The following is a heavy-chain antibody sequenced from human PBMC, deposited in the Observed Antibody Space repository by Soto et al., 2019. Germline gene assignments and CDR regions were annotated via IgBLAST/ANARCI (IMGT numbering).Heavy chain of an antibody. CDR1: TFTVSAYY. CDR3: SLRRFGELLGRYYYYYGMDV. CDR2: ISSDSIHT. V-gene: IGHV3-11*03. Sequence: GGSLRLSCAASTFTVSAYYMGWIRQPPGKGLEWISYISSDSIHTNHAAPVKGRFTISRDDSKNTLYLQMNSLKTEDTAVYYCSLRRFGELLGRYYYYYGMDVWGQGTTVTVSS. D-gene: IGHD3-10*01. J-gene: IGHJ6*02.